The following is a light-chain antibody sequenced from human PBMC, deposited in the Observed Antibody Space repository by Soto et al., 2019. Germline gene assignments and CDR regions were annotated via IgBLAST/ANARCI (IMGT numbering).Light chain of an antibody. V-gene: IGLV2-8*01. Sequence: QSVLTQPPSASGSPGQSVTISCTGTKNDIGVYDFVSWYQHHPGKAPRLIIYEDVQRPSGVPDRFSGSKSGNTASLTVSGLQAADGSYYFCKSYAGSNTYVFGSGTK. CDR3: KSYAGSNTYV. CDR2: EDV. J-gene: IGLJ1*01. CDR1: KNDIGVYDF.